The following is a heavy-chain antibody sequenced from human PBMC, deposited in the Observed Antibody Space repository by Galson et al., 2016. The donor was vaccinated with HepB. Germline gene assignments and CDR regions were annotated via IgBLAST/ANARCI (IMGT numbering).Heavy chain of an antibody. CDR2: ISGGSEAI. Sequence: STYAMSWVRQAPGKGLEWVSGISGGSEAIYYAGSVKSRFTISRDNSKNAPYLQMNSLRAEDTAVYYCATRLRAPANWGQGAQVTVSS. D-gene: IGHD1-26*01. V-gene: IGHV3-23*01. CDR3: ATRLRAPAN. CDR1: STYA. J-gene: IGHJ4*02.